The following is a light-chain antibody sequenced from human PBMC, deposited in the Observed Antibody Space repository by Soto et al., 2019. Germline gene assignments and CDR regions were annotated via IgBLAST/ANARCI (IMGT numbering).Light chain of an antibody. Sequence: EIVLTQSPGTLSLSPGERATLSCRASQSVSSNYLAWYQQEPGKAPRLLIYGASNRATGIPARFSGSGSGTDFTLTISRLEPEDFAVYYCQQYGSSGTFGQGTKVDI. CDR2: GAS. V-gene: IGKV3-20*01. CDR3: QQYGSSGT. J-gene: IGKJ1*01. CDR1: QSVSSNY.